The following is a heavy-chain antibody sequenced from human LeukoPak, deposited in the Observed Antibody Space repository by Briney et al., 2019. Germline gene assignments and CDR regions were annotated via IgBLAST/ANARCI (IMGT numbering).Heavy chain of an antibody. CDR1: GGSISSYY. J-gene: IGHJ4*02. V-gene: IGHV4-59*01. CDR3: ARGDDYKSTLFDY. D-gene: IGHD5-12*01. Sequence: SETLSLTCTVSGGSISSYYWSWIRQPPGKGLEWIGYIYYSGSTNYNPSLKSRVTISVDTSKNQFSLKLTSATAADTAVYYCARGDDYKSTLFDYWGQGTLVTVSS. CDR2: IYYSGST.